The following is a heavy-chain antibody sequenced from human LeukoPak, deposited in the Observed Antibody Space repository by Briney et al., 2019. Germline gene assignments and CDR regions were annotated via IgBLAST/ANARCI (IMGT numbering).Heavy chain of an antibody. CDR3: TRELVGATGTFDY. CDR2: IYYSGST. Sequence: SETLSLTCTVSGGSVSSGSYYWRWIRQPPGKGLEWIGYIYYSGSTNYNPSLKSRVTISVDTSKNQFSLKLSSVTAADTAVYYCTRELVGATGTFDYWGQGTLVTVSS. J-gene: IGHJ4*02. CDR1: GGSVSSGSYY. D-gene: IGHD1-26*01. V-gene: IGHV4-61*01.